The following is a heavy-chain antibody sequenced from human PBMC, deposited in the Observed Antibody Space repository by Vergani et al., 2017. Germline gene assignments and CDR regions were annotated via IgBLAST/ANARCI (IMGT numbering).Heavy chain of an antibody. CDR1: GFTFSSYS. J-gene: IGHJ6*03. Sequence: EVQLLESGGGLVQPGGSLRLSCAASGFTFSSYSMNWVRQAPGKGLEWVSSISSSSSYIYYADSVKGRFTISRDNAKNSLYLQMNSLRAEDTAVYYCARVSGSGSYSYYYYMDVGGKGTTVTVSS. CDR2: ISSSSSYI. CDR3: ARVSGSGSYSYYYYMDV. D-gene: IGHD3-10*01. V-gene: IGHV3-21*01.